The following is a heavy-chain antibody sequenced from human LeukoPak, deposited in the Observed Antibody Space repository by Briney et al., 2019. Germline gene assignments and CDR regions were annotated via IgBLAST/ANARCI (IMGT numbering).Heavy chain of an antibody. CDR1: GFTFSTYN. D-gene: IGHD6-13*01. J-gene: IGHJ6*02. V-gene: IGHV3-30-3*01. CDR3: AKDLQSWYYYYYGMDV. CDR2: KSFDGSNK. Sequence: GGSLRLSCAASGFTFSTYNIHWVRQAPGKGLEWVAVKSFDGSNKFYADSVQGRFTISRDNSKNTLYLQMNSLRAEDTAVYYCAKDLQSWYYYYYGMDVWGQGTTVTVSS.